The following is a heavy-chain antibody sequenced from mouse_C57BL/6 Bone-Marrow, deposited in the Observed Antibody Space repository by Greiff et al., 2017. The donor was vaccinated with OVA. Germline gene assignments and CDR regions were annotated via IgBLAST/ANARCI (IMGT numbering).Heavy chain of an antibody. CDR1: GYTFTSYR. D-gene: IGHD2-5*01. J-gene: IGHJ2*01. CDR3: ARSRNSNYDY. Sequence: QVQLQQPGAELVRPGSSVKLSCKASGYTFTSYRMDWVKQRPGQGLEWIGNIYPSDSETHYNQKFKDKATLTVDKSSSTAYMQLSSLTSEDSAVYYCARSRNSNYDYWGQGTTLTVSS. CDR2: IYPSDSET. V-gene: IGHV1-61*01.